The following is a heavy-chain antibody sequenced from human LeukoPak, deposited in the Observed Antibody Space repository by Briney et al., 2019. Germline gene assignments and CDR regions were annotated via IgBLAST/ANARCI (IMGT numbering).Heavy chain of an antibody. CDR2: IKQDGSEK. CDR3: ARDKKYSDFWL. D-gene: IGHD3-3*01. J-gene: IGHJ4*02. CDR1: GFIFSSYW. V-gene: IGHV3-7*01. Sequence: GGSLRLSCAASGFIFSSYWMTWVRQAPGKGLEWVANIKQDGSEKYYVDFVKCRFTISRDNAKNSLYLKMNSLRAEDTAVYFCARDKKYSDFWLWGQGTLVTVSS.